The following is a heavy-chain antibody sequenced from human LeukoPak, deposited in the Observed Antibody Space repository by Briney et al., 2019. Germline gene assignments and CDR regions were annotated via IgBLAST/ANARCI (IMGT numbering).Heavy chain of an antibody. J-gene: IGHJ6*02. Sequence: ASVTVSCKTSGGVFRSYAINWVRQAPGQGLEWMGLIIPFFGTPNYAQRFQGRVTITADESTSTTYMELSSLRSEDTAVYYCARGKDHYYYGMDVWGQGTTVTVSS. CDR1: GGVFRSYA. CDR3: ARGKDHYYYGMDV. V-gene: IGHV1-69*13. CDR2: IIPFFGTP.